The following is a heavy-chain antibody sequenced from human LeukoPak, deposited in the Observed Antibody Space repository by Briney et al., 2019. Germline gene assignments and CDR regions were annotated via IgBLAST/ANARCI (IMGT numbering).Heavy chain of an antibody. Sequence: GGSLRLSCSPSGFTLSNYEMNWVPQAPGKGVEWVSYIASSGRTIYYAASVRGRFTISRDNAKSSLYLQMNSLRVDDTAVYYCATSRGYFFRWFQHWGQGTLVTVSS. V-gene: IGHV3-48*03. CDR1: GFTLSNYE. D-gene: IGHD3-22*01. J-gene: IGHJ1*01. CDR2: IASSGRTI. CDR3: ATSRGYFFRWFQH.